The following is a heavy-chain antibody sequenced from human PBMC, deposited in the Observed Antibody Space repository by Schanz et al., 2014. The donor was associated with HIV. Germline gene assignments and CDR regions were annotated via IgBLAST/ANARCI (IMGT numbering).Heavy chain of an antibody. D-gene: IGHD6-13*01. CDR1: GFTLSSYW. CDR2: INQSGST. Sequence: VQLLESGGGLVQPGGSLRLSCAVSGFTLSSYWMNWVRQAPGKGLEWIGEINQSGSTNYSPSLKSRVTISLDTSKKQFSLMLSSVTAADTAVYFCARGRRSSSWSPATSHFDYWGQGTLVTVSS. CDR3: ARGRRSSSWSPATSHFDY. V-gene: IGHV4-34*01. J-gene: IGHJ4*02.